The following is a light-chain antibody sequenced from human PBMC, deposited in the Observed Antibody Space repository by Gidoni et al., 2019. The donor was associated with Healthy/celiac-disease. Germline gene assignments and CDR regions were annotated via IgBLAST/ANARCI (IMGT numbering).Light chain of an antibody. Sequence: EIVLTQSPATLSLSPGERATLPCRASQSVSSYLAWYQQKPGQAPRLLSYDASNRATGIPARFSGSGSGTDFTLTISSIEPEDFAVYYCQQRSNWPPVTFGQGTKLGIK. CDR3: QQRSNWPPVT. J-gene: IGKJ2*01. CDR1: QSVSSY. V-gene: IGKV3-11*01. CDR2: DAS.